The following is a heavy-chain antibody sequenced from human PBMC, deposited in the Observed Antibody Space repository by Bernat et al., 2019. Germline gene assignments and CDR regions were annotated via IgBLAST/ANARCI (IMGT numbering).Heavy chain of an antibody. Sequence: EVQLVESGGGLVQPGGSLRLSCAASGFTFSAYWMSWVRQAPGMGLEWVANIKEDGREMYYVDSVKGRLAISRDNAENSLDLQMNSLRAEDTAVYYCAREGMMYGIGYGLDVWGQGTTVTVSS. V-gene: IGHV3-7*03. J-gene: IGHJ6*02. CDR2: IKEDGREM. D-gene: IGHD2-8*01. CDR1: GFTFSAYW. CDR3: AREGMMYGIGYGLDV.